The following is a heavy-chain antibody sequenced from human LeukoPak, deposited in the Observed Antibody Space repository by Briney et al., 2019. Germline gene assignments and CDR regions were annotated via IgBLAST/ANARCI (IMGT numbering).Heavy chain of an antibody. CDR2: VNHSGST. D-gene: IGHD6-19*01. J-gene: IGHJ4*02. CDR1: GGSISSGGYF. CDR3: ARGRGWSGRGPDY. Sequence: SETLSLTCTVSGGSISSGGYFWSWIRQPPGKGLEWIGEVNHSGSTNYNPSLKSRVTISVDTSKNQFSLKLSSVTAADTAVYYCARGRGWSGRGPDYWGQGTLVTVSS. V-gene: IGHV4-39*07.